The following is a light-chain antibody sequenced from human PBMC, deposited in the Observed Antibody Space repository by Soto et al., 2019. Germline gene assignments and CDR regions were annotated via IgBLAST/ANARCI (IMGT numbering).Light chain of an antibody. CDR2: EVT. V-gene: IGLV2-8*01. CDR3: TSFADSNAYV. J-gene: IGLJ1*01. Sequence: QSALTQPPSASGSPGRSVTISCTGASSDVGGYNFVSWYQQHPGKAPKLLIYEVTKRPSGVPDRFSGSRSGNTASLTVSGLQAEDEADYYCTSFADSNAYVFGTGTKVTVL. CDR1: SSDVGGYNF.